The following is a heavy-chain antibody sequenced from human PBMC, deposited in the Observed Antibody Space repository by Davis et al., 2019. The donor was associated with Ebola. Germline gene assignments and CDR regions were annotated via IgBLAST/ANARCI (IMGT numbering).Heavy chain of an antibody. CDR2: INPSGGST. V-gene: IGHV1-46*01. D-gene: IGHD1-1*01. CDR1: GYTFTSYY. Sequence: AASVKVSCKASGYTFTSYYMHWVRQAPGQGLEWMGIINPSGGSTSHAQKFQGRVTMTRDTSTSTVYMELSSLRSEDTAVYYCARDGRAPRMLYGMDVWGQGTTVTVSS. CDR3: ARDGRAPRMLYGMDV. J-gene: IGHJ6*02.